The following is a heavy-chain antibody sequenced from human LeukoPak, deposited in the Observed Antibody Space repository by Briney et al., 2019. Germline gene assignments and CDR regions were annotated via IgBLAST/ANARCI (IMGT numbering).Heavy chain of an antibody. CDR3: AKDRNYDFWSGYKDY. J-gene: IGHJ4*02. CDR2: IRYDGSNK. CDR1: GLTFSSYG. Sequence: GGSLRLSCAASGLTFSSYGVHWVRQAPGKGLEWVAFIRYDGSNKYYADSVKGRFTISRDNSKNTLYLQMNSLRAEDTAVYYCAKDRNYDFWSGYKDYWGQGTLVTVSS. V-gene: IGHV3-30*02. D-gene: IGHD3-3*01.